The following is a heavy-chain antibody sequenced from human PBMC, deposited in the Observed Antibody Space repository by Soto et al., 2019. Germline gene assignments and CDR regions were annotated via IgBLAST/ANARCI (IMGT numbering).Heavy chain of an antibody. V-gene: IGHV3-33*01. CDR3: ARDNVRYSSGRRWFDP. J-gene: IGHJ5*02. Sequence: GGSLRLSCAASGFTFSSYGMHWVRQAPGKGLEWVAVIWYDGSNKCYADSVKGRFTISRDNSKNTLYLQMNSLRAEDTAVYCCARDNVRYSSGRRWFDPWGQGTLVTVSS. CDR1: GFTFSSYG. CDR2: IWYDGSNK. D-gene: IGHD6-19*01.